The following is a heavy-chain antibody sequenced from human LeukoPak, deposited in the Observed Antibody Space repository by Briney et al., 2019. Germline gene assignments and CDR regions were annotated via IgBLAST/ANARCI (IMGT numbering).Heavy chain of an antibody. CDR2: IKSKTDGGTT. Sequence: GGSLRLSCAASGFTFSNAWMSWVRQAPGKGLEWVGRIKSKTDGGTTDYAAPVKGRFTISRDDSKNTLYLQMNSLKTEDTAVYYCTTPTYYYDSSGYQDWGQGTLVTVSS. J-gene: IGHJ4*02. V-gene: IGHV3-15*01. D-gene: IGHD3-22*01. CDR1: GFTFSNAW. CDR3: TTPTYYYDSSGYQD.